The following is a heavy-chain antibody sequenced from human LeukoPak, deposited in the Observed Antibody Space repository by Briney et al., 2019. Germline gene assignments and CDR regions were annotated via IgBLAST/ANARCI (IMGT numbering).Heavy chain of an antibody. CDR1: GFTFSSYG. Sequence: GRPLRLSCAASGFTFSSYGMHWVRQAPGKGLEWVAVIWYDGSNKYYADSVKGRFTISRDNSKNTLYLQMNSLRAEDTAVYYCARGDRGGSCYGGDWGQGTLVTVSS. V-gene: IGHV3-33*01. CDR3: ARGDRGGSCYGGD. J-gene: IGHJ4*02. D-gene: IGHD2-15*01. CDR2: IWYDGSNK.